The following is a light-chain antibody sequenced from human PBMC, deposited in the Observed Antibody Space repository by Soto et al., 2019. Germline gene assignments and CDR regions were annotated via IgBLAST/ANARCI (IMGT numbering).Light chain of an antibody. Sequence: EIVMTQSPATLSVSPGERATLSCRASQSVSSNLAWYQQKPGQAPRLLIYGASTRATGIPARFSGSGSGTEFTLTISSLQSEDFAVYYCQQLRTFVQVTKV. CDR1: QSVSSN. J-gene: IGKJ1*01. CDR2: GAS. V-gene: IGKV3-15*01. CDR3: QQLRT.